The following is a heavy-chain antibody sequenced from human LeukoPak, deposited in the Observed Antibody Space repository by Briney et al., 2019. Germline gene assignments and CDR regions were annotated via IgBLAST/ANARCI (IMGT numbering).Heavy chain of an antibody. CDR3: ARAGRPYYYGSGSYGQVDY. J-gene: IGHJ4*02. Sequence: ASVKVSCKASGFTFTSSAVQWVRQARGQRLEWIGWIVVGSGNTNYAQKFQGRVTITRDTSASTAYMELSSLRSEDTAVYYCARAGRPYYYGSGSYGQVDYWGQGTLVTVSS. CDR2: IVVGSGNT. D-gene: IGHD3-10*01. V-gene: IGHV1-58*01. CDR1: GFTFTSSA.